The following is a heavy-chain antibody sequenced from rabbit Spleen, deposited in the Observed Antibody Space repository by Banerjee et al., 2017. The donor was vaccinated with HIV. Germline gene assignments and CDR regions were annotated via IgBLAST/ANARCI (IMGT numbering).Heavy chain of an antibody. Sequence: QQLVESGGGLVKPGASLTLTCKASGFDFSRGYDMCWVRQAPGKGLEWIGCIYTGNVKTYYASWAKGRFTISKTSSTTVTLQMTSLTVADTATYFCARDLTSVVGWNFSLWGQGTLVTVS. CDR3: ARDLTSVVGWNFSL. J-gene: IGHJ4*01. CDR1: GFDFSRGYD. D-gene: IGHD1-1*01. V-gene: IGHV1S40*01. CDR2: IYTGNVKT.